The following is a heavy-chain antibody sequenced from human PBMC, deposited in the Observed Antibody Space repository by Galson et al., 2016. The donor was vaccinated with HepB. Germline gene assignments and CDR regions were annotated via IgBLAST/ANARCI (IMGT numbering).Heavy chain of an antibody. V-gene: IGHV4-61*08. CDR2: INHSGST. Sequence: SETLSLTCTVSGDSVTTRGYYWSWIRQSPGKGLEWIGEINHSGSTKYNPSLKSRVTISVDTSKNQFSLKLSSVTAADTAEYYCLAPADGTYGRWYYGMDVWGQGTTVIVSS. D-gene: IGHD5-24*01. CDR1: GDSVTTRGYY. J-gene: IGHJ6*02. CDR3: LAPADGTYGRWYYGMDV.